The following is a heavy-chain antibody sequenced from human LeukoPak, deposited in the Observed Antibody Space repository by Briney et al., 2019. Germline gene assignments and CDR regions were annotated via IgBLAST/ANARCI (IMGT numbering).Heavy chain of an antibody. CDR1: GGTFSRYS. D-gene: IGHD6-6*01. J-gene: IGHJ5*02. Sequence: SVKVSCKASGGTFSRYSISWVRQAPGQGLEWMGGIIPFFGTANYAQKFQGRVTITADESTSTAYMELSSLRSEDTAVYYCARGLYSSSSIWFDPWGQGTLVTVSS. V-gene: IGHV1-69*13. CDR3: ARGLYSSSSIWFDP. CDR2: IIPFFGTA.